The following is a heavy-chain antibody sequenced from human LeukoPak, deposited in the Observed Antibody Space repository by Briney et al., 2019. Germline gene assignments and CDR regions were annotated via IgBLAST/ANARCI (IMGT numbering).Heavy chain of an antibody. J-gene: IGHJ5*02. CDR2: IYHSGST. CDR3: ARDTPYCSGGSCYGFDP. D-gene: IGHD2-15*01. Sequence: SETLSLTCTVSGYSISSGYYWGWIRQPPGKGLEWIGSIYHSGSTYYNPSLKSRVTISVDTSKNQFSLKLSSVTAADTAVYYCARDTPYCSGGSCYGFDPWGQGTLVTVSS. CDR1: GYSISSGYY. V-gene: IGHV4-38-2*02.